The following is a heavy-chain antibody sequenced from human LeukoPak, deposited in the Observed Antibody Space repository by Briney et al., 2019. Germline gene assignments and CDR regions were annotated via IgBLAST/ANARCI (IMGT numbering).Heavy chain of an antibody. CDR3: ARDWGRSTSCHSD. CDR2: ISSSGSYI. D-gene: IGHD2-2*01. Sequence: PGGSLRLSCAASGFTFSSYSMNWVRQAPGKGLEWVSSISSSGSYIYYADSMKGRFTISRDNAKNSLYLQMNSLRAEDTAVYYCARDWGRSTSCHSDWGQGTLVTVSS. J-gene: IGHJ4*02. V-gene: IGHV3-21*01. CDR1: GFTFSSYS.